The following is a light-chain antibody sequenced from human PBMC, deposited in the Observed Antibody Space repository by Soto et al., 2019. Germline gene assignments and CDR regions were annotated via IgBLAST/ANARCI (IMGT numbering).Light chain of an antibody. CDR2: GAS. CDR1: ERLSSVY. Sequence: EIVLTHSPGTLSLSRGERATLSCRASERLSSVYLAWYQQRPVQTPRLLIYGASSRDTGIPDRFSGSGSGTDFTLTISRLEPEDFAMFYCQHYDSLPITFGQGTRLEN. J-gene: IGKJ5*01. V-gene: IGKV3-20*01. CDR3: QHYDSLPIT.